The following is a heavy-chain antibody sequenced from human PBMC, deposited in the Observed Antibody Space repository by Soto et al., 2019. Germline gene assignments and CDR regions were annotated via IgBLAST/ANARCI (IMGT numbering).Heavy chain of an antibody. CDR1: GFTFSDYY. V-gene: IGHV3-72*01. Sequence: EVQLVESGGNLVQPGGSLRLSCAGSGFTFSDYYIDWSGQAPGKGLEWVGRSRDKGNSYSTDYGASVRGRFTVSRDGSKNSLYLQMNSLETGDTALYYCVRSLPGTTSFDYWGRGTLVTVSS. D-gene: IGHD1-7*01. CDR3: VRSLPGTTSFDY. J-gene: IGHJ4*02. CDR2: SRDKGNSYST.